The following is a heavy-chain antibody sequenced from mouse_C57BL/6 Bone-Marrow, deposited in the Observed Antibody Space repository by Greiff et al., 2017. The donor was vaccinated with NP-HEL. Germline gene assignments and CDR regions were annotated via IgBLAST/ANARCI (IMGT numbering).Heavy chain of an antibody. D-gene: IGHD2-4*01. V-gene: IGHV1-52*01. CDR2: IDPSDSET. CDR3: ARRGITTGGYYAVDY. Sequence: QVQLQQPGAELVRPGSSVKLSCKASGYTFTSYWMHWVKQRPIQGLEWIGNIDPSDSETHYNQKFKDKATLTVDKSSSTAYMQLSSQTSEDSAVYYCARRGITTGGYYAVDYWGQGTSVTVSS. J-gene: IGHJ4*01. CDR1: GYTFTSYW.